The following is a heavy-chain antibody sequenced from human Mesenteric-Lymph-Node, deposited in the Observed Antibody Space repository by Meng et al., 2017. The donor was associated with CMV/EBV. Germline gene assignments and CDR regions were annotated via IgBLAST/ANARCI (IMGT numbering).Heavy chain of an antibody. CDR3: ARHQRWLKSEGGFNY. CDR2: INHSGST. V-gene: IGHV4-34*01. CDR1: GGSFSGYY. Sequence: VPLQQWGAGLLTPSETLSLTCAVYGGSFSGYYGSWIRQPSGKGLEWIGEINHSGSTNYIPSLKSRVTISVDTSKNQFSLKLSSVTAADTAVYYCARHQRWLKSEGGFNYWGQGTLVTVSS. J-gene: IGHJ4*02. D-gene: IGHD4-23*01.